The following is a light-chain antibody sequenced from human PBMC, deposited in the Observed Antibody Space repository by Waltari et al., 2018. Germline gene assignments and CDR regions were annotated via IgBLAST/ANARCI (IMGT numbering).Light chain of an antibody. CDR2: DAS. CDR3: QQRSNWPPLT. CDR1: QSVSSY. V-gene: IGKV3-11*01. J-gene: IGKJ4*01. Sequence: EIVLTQSPATLSLSPGERATLSCRASQSVSSYLDWYQQKPGKAHRLLIYDASNRATGIQARFSGSVSGTDFTLTISSLEPEDFAVYDCQQRSNWPPLTFGGGTKVEIK.